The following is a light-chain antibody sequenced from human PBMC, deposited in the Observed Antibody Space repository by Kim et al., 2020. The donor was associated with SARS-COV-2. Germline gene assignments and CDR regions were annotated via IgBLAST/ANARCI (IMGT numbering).Light chain of an antibody. V-gene: IGLV3-1*01. Sequence: SLSPGQTARITCSGEKLGDKYACWYQQKPGQSPVLVIYQDSKRPSGIPERFSGSNSGNTATLTISGTQAMDEADYYCQAWDSSTVVFGGGTQLTVL. J-gene: IGLJ2*01. CDR3: QAWDSSTVV. CDR1: KLGDKY. CDR2: QDS.